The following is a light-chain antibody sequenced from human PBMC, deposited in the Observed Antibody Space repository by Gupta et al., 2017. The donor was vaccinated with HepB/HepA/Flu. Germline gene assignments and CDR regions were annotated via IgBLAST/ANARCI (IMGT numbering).Light chain of an antibody. CDR3: AAWDDSLNGPYVV. Sequence: QSVLTQPPSASGTPGQRVTISCSGSSSNIGFNAVNWYQHLPGTAPKLLIFSSNRRPSGVPDRFSGSKSGTSASLAISGLQSEDEGYYCAAWDDSLNGPYVVFGGGTKLTVL. CDR2: SSN. CDR1: SSNIGFNA. J-gene: IGLJ2*01. V-gene: IGLV1-44*01.